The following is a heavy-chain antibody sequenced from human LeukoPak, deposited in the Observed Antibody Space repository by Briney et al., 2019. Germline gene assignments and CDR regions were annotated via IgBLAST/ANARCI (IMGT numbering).Heavy chain of an antibody. CDR1: GFSFSTYG. CDR2: IRFDGGKK. CDR3: AKDMAAYYYASGNIDY. J-gene: IGHJ4*02. V-gene: IGHV3-30*02. D-gene: IGHD3-10*01. Sequence: GGSLRLSCAASGFSFSTYGFHWVRQAPGKGLEWVTFIRFDGGKKNYADSVKGRFAISRDNSKNTVYLQMNSLRAEDTALYYCAKDMAAYYYASGNIDYWGQGTLVTVSS.